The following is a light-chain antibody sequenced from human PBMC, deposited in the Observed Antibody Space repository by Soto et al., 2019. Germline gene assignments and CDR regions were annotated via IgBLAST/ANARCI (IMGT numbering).Light chain of an antibody. CDR3: SSYAGNNNLI. V-gene: IGLV2-8*01. Sequence: QSVLTQPPSASGSPGQSVTISCTGTSSDVGRYNYVSWYQQNPGKAPKRMIYEVTKRPSGVPDRFSGSKSGNTASLTVSGLQAEDEADYYCSSYAGNNNLIFGGGTKVTVL. J-gene: IGLJ2*01. CDR2: EVT. CDR1: SSDVGRYNY.